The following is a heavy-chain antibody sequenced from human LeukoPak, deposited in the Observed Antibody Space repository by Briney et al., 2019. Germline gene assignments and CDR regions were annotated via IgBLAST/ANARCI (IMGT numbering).Heavy chain of an antibody. Sequence: GGSLRLSCAASEITFSSYWMTCVRQAPGKGLEWVANIKQDGSEIYYMDSVKGRFTISRDNAKNSLYLQMNSLRAEDTAVYYCARDLWAHKLPHRYFDYWGQGTLVTVSS. CDR2: IKQDGSEI. CDR3: ARDLWAHKLPHRYFDY. CDR1: EITFSSYW. V-gene: IGHV3-7*05. D-gene: IGHD2/OR15-2a*01. J-gene: IGHJ4*02.